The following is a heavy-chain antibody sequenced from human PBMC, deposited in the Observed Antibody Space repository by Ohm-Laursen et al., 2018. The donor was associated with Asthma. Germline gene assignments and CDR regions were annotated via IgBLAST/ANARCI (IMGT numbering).Heavy chain of an antibody. V-gene: IGHV1-58*01. Sequence: ASVKVSCKASGFTFTSSAVQWVRQARGQRLEWIGWIVVGSGNTNYAQKFQERVTITRDMSTSTAYMELSSLRSEDTAVYYCGTEGYSYGLLEYYYYGMDVWGQGTTVTVSS. J-gene: IGHJ6*02. D-gene: IGHD5-18*01. CDR2: IVVGSGNT. CDR1: GFTFTSSA. CDR3: GTEGYSYGLLEYYYYGMDV.